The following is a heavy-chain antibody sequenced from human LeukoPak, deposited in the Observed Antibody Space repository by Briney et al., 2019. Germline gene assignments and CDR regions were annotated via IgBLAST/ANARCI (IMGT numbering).Heavy chain of an antibody. CDR2: IKQDGSEE. V-gene: IGHV3-7*01. J-gene: IGHJ6*02. Sequence: GGSLRLSCAASGITFSSYWMSWVRQAPGKGLEWVANIKQDGSEEYYVDSVKGRFTISRDNAKNSLYLQMNSLRAEDTAVYYCARSRDSSSWYPDYYYYGMDVWGQGTTVTVSS. CDR1: GITFSSYW. CDR3: ARSRDSSSWYPDYYYYGMDV. D-gene: IGHD6-13*01.